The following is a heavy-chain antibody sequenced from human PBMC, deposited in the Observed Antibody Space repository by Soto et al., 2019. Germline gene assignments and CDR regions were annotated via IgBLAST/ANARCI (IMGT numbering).Heavy chain of an antibody. CDR1: GYNFATTS. D-gene: IGHD2-15*01. V-gene: IGHV1-18*01. CDR3: ATLGPCSDGTCYSRPLDN. J-gene: IGHJ4*02. CDR2: ITPYHGDT. Sequence: QAHLQQSGAEVKKPGASVKVSCEASGYNFATTSIAWVRQAPGQGLEWMGWITPYHGDTNYEQKLQGRVTMTTDTPTNTAHMEVRSLRSDDTAVYYCATLGPCSDGTCYSRPLDNWGQGTLVTVSS.